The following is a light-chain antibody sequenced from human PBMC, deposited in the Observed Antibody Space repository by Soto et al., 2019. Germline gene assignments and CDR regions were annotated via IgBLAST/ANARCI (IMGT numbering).Light chain of an antibody. J-gene: IGKJ2*01. Sequence: ESMLTQSPGTLSLSPGERATLSCRASQSVSTRYLAWYQQKPGQAPRLLIYGASIRATGIPDRFSGSGSGTDFTLTISRLELEDVAVYYCHQFGSSPPAFTFGQGTKLEI. CDR2: GAS. CDR1: QSVSTRY. V-gene: IGKV3-20*01. CDR3: HQFGSSPPAFT.